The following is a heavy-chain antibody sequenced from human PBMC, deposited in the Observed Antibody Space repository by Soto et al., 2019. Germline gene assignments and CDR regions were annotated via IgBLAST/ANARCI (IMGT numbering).Heavy chain of an antibody. D-gene: IGHD3-9*01. CDR3: AKGRDTIYYYYMDV. J-gene: IGHJ6*03. CDR2: IRGSGGST. CDR1: GFTFSSYA. Sequence: EVQLLESGGGLVQPGGSLRLSCAASGFTFSSYAMSWVRKAPGKGLEWVSAIRGSGGSTYYADSVKGRFTISRDNSTNTLYLQMNSLRAEDTAVYYCAKGRDTIYYYYMDVWGKGTTVTVSS. V-gene: IGHV3-23*01.